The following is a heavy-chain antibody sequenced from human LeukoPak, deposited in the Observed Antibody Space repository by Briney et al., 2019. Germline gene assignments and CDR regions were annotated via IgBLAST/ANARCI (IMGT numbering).Heavy chain of an antibody. D-gene: IGHD5-12*01. J-gene: IGHJ6*03. Sequence: PGGSLRLSCAASGFTFSSYGMHWVRQAPGKGLEWVVFIRYDGSDKYYADSVKGRFTISRDNSKNTLYLQMKSLRAEDTAVYYCAKGGGYEAQYYYYYLDVWGKGTTVTISS. CDR3: AKGGGYEAQYYYYYLDV. CDR1: GFTFSSYG. V-gene: IGHV3-30*02. CDR2: IRYDGSDK.